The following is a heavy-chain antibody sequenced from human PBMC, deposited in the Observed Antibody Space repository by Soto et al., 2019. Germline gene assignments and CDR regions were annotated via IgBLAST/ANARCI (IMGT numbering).Heavy chain of an antibody. CDR1: GYTLTELS. CDR2: FDPEDGET. Sequence: WASVKASCKVSGYTLTELSMHWVRQAPGKGLEWMGGFDPEDGETIYAQKFQGRVTMTEDTSTDTAYMELSSLRSEDTAVYYCATADCSGGSCYRYYFDYWGQGTLVTVSS. CDR3: ATADCSGGSCYRYYFDY. D-gene: IGHD2-15*01. J-gene: IGHJ4*02. V-gene: IGHV1-24*01.